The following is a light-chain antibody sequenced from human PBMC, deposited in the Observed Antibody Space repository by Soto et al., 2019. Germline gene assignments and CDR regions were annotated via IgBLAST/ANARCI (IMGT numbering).Light chain of an antibody. CDR3: AAWDDSLSGYV. J-gene: IGLJ1*01. CDR2: RNN. Sequence: VLTQPPSASGTPGQRVTISCSGSSSNIGSNYVYWYQQLPGTAPKLLIYRNNQRPSGVPDRFSGSKSGTSASLAISGLRSEDEADYYCAAWDDSLSGYVFRTGTKVPVL. CDR1: SSNIGSNY. V-gene: IGLV1-47*01.